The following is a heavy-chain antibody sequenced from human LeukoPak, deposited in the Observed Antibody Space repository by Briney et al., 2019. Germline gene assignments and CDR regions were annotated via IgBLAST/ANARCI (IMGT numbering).Heavy chain of an antibody. V-gene: IGHV1-69*04. D-gene: IGHD3-3*01. J-gene: IGHJ4*02. CDR1: GGTFSSYA. CDR2: IIPILGIA. CDR3: ASVKDDFWSGYSDY. Sequence: GASVKVSCKASGGTFSSYAISWVRQAPGQGLEWMGRIIPILGIANYAQKFQGRVTITADKSTSTAYMELSSLRSEDTAVYYCASVKDDFWSGYSDYWGQGTLVTVSS.